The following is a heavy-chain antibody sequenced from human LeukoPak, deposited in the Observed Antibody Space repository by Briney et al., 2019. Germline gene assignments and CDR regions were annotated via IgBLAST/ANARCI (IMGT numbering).Heavy chain of an antibody. D-gene: IGHD6-6*01. CDR2: INAGNGNT. V-gene: IGHV1-3*01. Sequence: GASVKVSCKASGYTFTSYAMHWVRQAPGQRLEWMGWINAGNGNTKYSQKFQGRVTITRDTSASTAYIELSSLRSEDTAVYYCAREGSSSSELDYWGQGTLVTVSS. CDR3: AREGSSSSELDY. CDR1: GYTFTSYA. J-gene: IGHJ4*02.